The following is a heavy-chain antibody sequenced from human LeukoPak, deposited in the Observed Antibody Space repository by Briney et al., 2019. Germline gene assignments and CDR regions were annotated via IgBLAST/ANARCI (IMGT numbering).Heavy chain of an antibody. CDR2: IYYSGST. V-gene: IGHV4-30-4*08. CDR1: GGSISSGDYY. D-gene: IGHD3-10*01. Sequence: SQTLSLTCTVSGGSISSGDYYWGWIRQPPGKGLEWIGYIYYSGSTYYNPSLKSRVTISVDTSKNQFSLKLSSVTAADTAVYYCARLWFDHYFDYWGQGTLVTVSS. CDR3: ARLWFDHYFDY. J-gene: IGHJ4*02.